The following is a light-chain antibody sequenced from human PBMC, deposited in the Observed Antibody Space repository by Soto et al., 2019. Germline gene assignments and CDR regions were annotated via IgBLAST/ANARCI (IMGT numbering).Light chain of an antibody. J-gene: IGKJ4*01. CDR3: QQRSNWLT. Sequence: EIFLTQSPGTLSLSPGERATLSCRASQSISSSLAWYQQKPGQAPRLLIYDASDRADGSPARFTGRRSGTDFPLTISCLAPEDFAVYYCQQRSNWLTFGGGTRVEFK. CDR2: DAS. CDR1: QSISSS. V-gene: IGKV3-11*01.